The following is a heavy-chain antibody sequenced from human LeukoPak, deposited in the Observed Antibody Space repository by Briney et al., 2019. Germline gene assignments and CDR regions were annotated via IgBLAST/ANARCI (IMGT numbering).Heavy chain of an antibody. CDR3: AKEVYMRVADGY. CDR1: GFTFSDYC. Sequence: PGGSLRLSCAASGFTFSDYCMSWIRQAPGKGLEWVSYISGSGSTIYYADSVKGRFTISRDNAKNSLYLQMNSLRAEDTAVYYCAKEVYMRVADGYGGQGTLVIVSS. D-gene: IGHD6-13*01. V-gene: IGHV3-11*01. CDR2: ISGSGSTI. J-gene: IGHJ4*02.